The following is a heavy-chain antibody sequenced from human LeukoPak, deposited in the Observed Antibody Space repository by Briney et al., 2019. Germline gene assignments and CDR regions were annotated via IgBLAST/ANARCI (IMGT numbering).Heavy chain of an antibody. CDR2: ISASGSAT. CDR1: GFIFSNYG. CDR3: ASLPCSSSWYVIY. V-gene: IGHV3-23*01. J-gene: IGHJ4*02. Sequence: GGSLRLSCAASGFIFSNYGMNWVRQAPGKGLEWVAAISASGSATSYADSVRGRFTISRDNSKNSLFLQMNSLRAEDTAVYYCASLPCSSSWYVIYWGQGTLVTVPS. D-gene: IGHD6-13*01.